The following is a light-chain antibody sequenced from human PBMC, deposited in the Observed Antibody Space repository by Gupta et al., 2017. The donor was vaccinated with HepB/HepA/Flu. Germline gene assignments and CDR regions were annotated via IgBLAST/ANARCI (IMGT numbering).Light chain of an antibody. J-gene: IGLJ3*02. CDR2: DIS. CDR1: TGAVTSGHY. V-gene: IGLV7-46*01. Sequence: AVVTQEPSLTVSPGGTVTLTCGSSTGAVTSGHYPYWLPQTPGHAPRTLIYDISNTDSGTPARFSASPRGGKATLTLAGAQAEDEDEYYCLHADSGARVFGGGTKLTVL. CDR3: LHADSGARV.